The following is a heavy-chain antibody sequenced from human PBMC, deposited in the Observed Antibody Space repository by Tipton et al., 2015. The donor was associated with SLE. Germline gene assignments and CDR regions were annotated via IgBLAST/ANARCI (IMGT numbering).Heavy chain of an antibody. CDR3: AGGYTNRAFDF. J-gene: IGHJ4*02. V-gene: IGHV4-59*08. D-gene: IGHD5-12*01. CDR2: IYYST. Sequence: TLSLTCTVSGDSISGYYWSWIRQPPGKGLEWIGYIYYSTNYNPSLRGRVTISIDTSKNQFSLRLNSVTATDTAVYYCAGGYTNRAFDFWGQGTLVTVSS. CDR1: GDSISGYY.